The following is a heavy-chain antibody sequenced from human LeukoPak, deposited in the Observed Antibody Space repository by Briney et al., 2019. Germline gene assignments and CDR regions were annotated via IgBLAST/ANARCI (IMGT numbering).Heavy chain of an antibody. CDR2: ISSSGGNT. CDR1: GFTFSSYS. J-gene: IGHJ4*02. D-gene: IGHD3-10*01. V-gene: IGHV3-23*01. Sequence: PGGSLRLSCTASGFTFSSYSMSWVRQAPGKGLEWVSSISSSGGNTYYPDSMKGRFTISRDNSKNMMYLRMNSLRAEDTAVYYCATDTRGGNFDYWGQGTLVTVSS. CDR3: ATDTRGGNFDY.